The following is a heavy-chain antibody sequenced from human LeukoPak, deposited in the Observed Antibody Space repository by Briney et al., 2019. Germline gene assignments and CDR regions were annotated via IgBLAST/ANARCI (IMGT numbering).Heavy chain of an antibody. CDR3: ARGSGYSSSWDYFDY. CDR1: GGSFSGYY. V-gene: IGHV4-34*01. D-gene: IGHD6-13*01. J-gene: IGHJ4*02. CDR2: INHSGST. Sequence: PSETLSLTCAVYGGSFSGYYWSWIRQPPGKGLEWIGEINHSGSTNYNPSLKSRVTISVDTSKNQFSLKLSSVTAADTAVCYCARGSGYSSSWDYFDYWGQGTLVTVSS.